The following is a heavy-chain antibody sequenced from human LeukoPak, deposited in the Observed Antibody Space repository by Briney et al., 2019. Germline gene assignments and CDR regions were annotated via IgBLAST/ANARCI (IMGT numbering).Heavy chain of an antibody. J-gene: IGHJ5*02. D-gene: IGHD6-13*01. CDR3: ARENREQQLVRFDP. CDR2: ISGSGSTI. CDR1: GFTFSSYE. V-gene: IGHV3-48*03. Sequence: GGSLRLSCAASGFTFSSYEMNWVRQAPGKGLEWVSYISGSGSTIYYADSVKGRFTISRDNAKNSLYLQMNSLRAEDTAVYYCARENREQQLVRFDPWGQGTLVTVSS.